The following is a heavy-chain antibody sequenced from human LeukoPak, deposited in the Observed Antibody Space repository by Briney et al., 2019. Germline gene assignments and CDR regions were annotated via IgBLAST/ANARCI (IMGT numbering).Heavy chain of an antibody. CDR2: ITSGSSYR. V-gene: IGHV3-21*01. CDR3: ARDPDSRSYGNYYYYYMDV. Sequence: PGGSLRLSCAASGLTTTSCGMSWVRQAPGKGLEWVSSITSGSSYRFYADSVKGRFTIARDNAKNSLYQQKNSLRAEDTAVYYCARDPDSRSYGNYYYYYMDVWGKGTTVTISS. CDR1: GLTTTSCG. D-gene: IGHD1-26*01. J-gene: IGHJ6*03.